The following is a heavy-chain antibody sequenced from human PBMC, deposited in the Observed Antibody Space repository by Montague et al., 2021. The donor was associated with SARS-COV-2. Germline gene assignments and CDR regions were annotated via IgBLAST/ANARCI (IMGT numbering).Heavy chain of an antibody. D-gene: IGHD3-10*01. Sequence: SETLSLTCTVSGGSMSDHYWSWIRQPPGTGLEWLAYIYYGGGINSNASLTRRVSMSVDTSKNQFSLKLTSVTAADTAVYYCARAVSIRRAVNWFDPWGQGTLVTVSS. CDR2: IYYGGGI. CDR3: ARAVSIRRAVNWFDP. CDR1: GGSMSDHY. J-gene: IGHJ5*02. V-gene: IGHV4-59*11.